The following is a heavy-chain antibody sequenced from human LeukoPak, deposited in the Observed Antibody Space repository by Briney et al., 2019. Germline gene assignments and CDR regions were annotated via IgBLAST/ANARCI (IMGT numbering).Heavy chain of an antibody. CDR1: GGSTSSYC. Sequence: PSETLSLTCTVSGGSTSSYCWSWIRQPPGKGLEWIGYIYYSGSTNYNPSLKSRVTISVDTSKNQFSLKLSSVTAADTAVYYCARGEVGATGLFDYWGQGTLVTVSS. J-gene: IGHJ4*02. D-gene: IGHD1-26*01. CDR3: ARGEVGATGLFDY. CDR2: IYYSGST. V-gene: IGHV4-59*01.